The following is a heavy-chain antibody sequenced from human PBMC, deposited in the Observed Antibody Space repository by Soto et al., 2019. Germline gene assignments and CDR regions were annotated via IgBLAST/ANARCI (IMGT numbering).Heavy chain of an antibody. V-gene: IGHV4-30-2*01. CDR3: ARVFDEQQLVDY. J-gene: IGHJ4*02. CDR1: GGSISSGGYS. Sequence: SETLSLTCAVSGGSISSGGYSWSWIRQPPGKGLEWIGYIYHSGSTYYNPSLKSRVTISVDRSKNQFSLKLSSVTAADTAVYYCARVFDEQQLVDYWGQGTLVTVSS. D-gene: IGHD6-13*01. CDR2: IYHSGST.